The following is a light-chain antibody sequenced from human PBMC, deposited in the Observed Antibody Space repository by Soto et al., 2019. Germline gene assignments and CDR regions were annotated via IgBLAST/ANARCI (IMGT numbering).Light chain of an antibody. CDR3: SSYAGSSNV. Sequence: QAVLTQPPYAAGSPRQSVAISCTGTSSDVGGYNYVSWYQQHPGKAPKLMIYEVNKRPSGVPDRFSGSKSGNTASLTVSGLQAEDEADYYCSSYAGSSNVFGTGTKVTVL. CDR2: EVN. CDR1: SSDVGGYNY. V-gene: IGLV2-8*01. J-gene: IGLJ1*01.